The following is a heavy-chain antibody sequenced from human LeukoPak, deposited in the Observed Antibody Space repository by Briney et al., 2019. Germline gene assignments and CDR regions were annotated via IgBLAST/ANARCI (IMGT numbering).Heavy chain of an antibody. CDR3: ARVSDTVPSIYFDF. J-gene: IGHJ4*02. D-gene: IGHD2/OR15-2a*01. Sequence: SETLSLTCFVSGASISGADHYWSWIRQPPGKGLEWIGDIYYSGTTSYNPSLKSRVLISVDTSKNHFSLKLSSVTAADTAMYHCARVSDTVPSIYFDFWGQGTLVTVSS. CDR2: IYYSGTT. V-gene: IGHV4-30-4*01. CDR1: GASISGADHY.